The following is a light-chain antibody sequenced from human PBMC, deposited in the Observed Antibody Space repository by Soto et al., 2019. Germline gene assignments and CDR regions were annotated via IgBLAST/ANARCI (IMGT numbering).Light chain of an antibody. V-gene: IGKV3-11*01. J-gene: IGKJ5*01. Sequence: EVVLTQSPVTLSLSPGERATLSCRASQSFRGLLAWYQQKPGQAPRLLIYLAYNRATGIPPTSSGSGPGTDFTPTISSLEPEASAVYYCQQRHMCPITFGQGTRLEIK. CDR3: QQRHMCPIT. CDR1: QSFRGL. CDR2: LAY.